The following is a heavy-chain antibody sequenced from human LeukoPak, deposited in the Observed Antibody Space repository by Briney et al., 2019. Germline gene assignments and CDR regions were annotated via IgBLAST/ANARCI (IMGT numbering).Heavy chain of an antibody. CDR2: MNTNTGAT. J-gene: IGHJ4*02. CDR1: GYTFTGYY. Sequence: ASVKVSCKPSGYTFTGYYLHWLRQAPGQGLEWMGWMNTNTGATMYAQKFQDRVTLTRDTSISTGYLELTSLRSDDTALYYCARDRVGSGWPRPYYFEFWGQGTLVTGSS. V-gene: IGHV1-2*02. D-gene: IGHD6-19*01. CDR3: ARDRVGSGWPRPYYFEF.